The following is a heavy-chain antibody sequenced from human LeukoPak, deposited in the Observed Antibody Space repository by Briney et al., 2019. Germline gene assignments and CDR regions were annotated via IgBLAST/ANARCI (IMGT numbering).Heavy chain of an antibody. CDR2: IYHGGST. V-gene: IGHV4-4*02. D-gene: IGHD3-10*01. CDR1: GGSISSSIW. J-gene: IGHJ4*02. Sequence: SETLSLTCVVSGGSISSSIWWSWVRQPPGKGLEWIGEIYHGGSTNYNPSLKSRVTMSVDKSKNQFSLNLSSVTAADTAVYYCARGEEHGSGTVNFDYWGQGTLVTVS. CDR3: ARGEEHGSGTVNFDY.